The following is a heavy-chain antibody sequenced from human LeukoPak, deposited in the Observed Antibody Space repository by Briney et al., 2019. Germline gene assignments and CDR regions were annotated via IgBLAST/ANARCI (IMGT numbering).Heavy chain of an antibody. CDR2: IDGSGDYT. J-gene: IGHJ4*02. V-gene: IGHV3-23*01. CDR3: GKEFSSGWFF. CDR1: GFTFSTHA. D-gene: IGHD6-13*01. Sequence: GGSLRLSCAASGFTFSTHAMTCVRQAPGKGLEWVSSIDGSGDYTFYADSVKGRFTISRDNSKDTLYLQLSGLRAEDTAIYYSGKEFSSGWFFWGQGTLVSVSS.